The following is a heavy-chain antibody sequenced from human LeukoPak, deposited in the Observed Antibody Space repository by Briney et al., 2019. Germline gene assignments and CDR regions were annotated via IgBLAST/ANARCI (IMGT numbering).Heavy chain of an antibody. CDR3: ARREYYYDSSGYYADDFDY. D-gene: IGHD3-22*01. V-gene: IGHV3-11*04. CDR1: GGSISSSSYY. Sequence: LSLTCTVSGGSISSSSYYWGWIRQPPGKGLEWVPYIGSSGSTIYYADSVKGRFTISRDNAKNSLYLQMNSLRAEDTAVYYCARREYYYDSSGYYADDFDYWGQGTLVTVSS. CDR2: IGSSGSTI. J-gene: IGHJ4*02.